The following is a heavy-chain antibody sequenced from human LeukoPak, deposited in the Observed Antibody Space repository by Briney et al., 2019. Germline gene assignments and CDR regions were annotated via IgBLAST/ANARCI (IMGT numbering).Heavy chain of an antibody. CDR3: ARVGQYCSSTSCYQTRYYYYYCMDV. Sequence: SETLSLTCAVYGGSFSGYYWSWIRQPPGKGLEWIGEINHSGSTNYNPSLKSRVTISVDTSKNQFSLKLSSVTAADTAVYYCARVGQYCSSTSCYQTRYYYYYCMDVWGKGTTVTVSS. V-gene: IGHV4-34*01. CDR1: GGSFSGYY. CDR2: INHSGST. J-gene: IGHJ6*03. D-gene: IGHD2-2*01.